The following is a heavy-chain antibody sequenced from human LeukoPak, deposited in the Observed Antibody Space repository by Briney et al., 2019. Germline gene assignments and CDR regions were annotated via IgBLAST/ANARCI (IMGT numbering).Heavy chain of an antibody. D-gene: IGHD1-26*01. J-gene: IGHJ6*03. V-gene: IGHV1-18*04. CDR3: AFSSYYLQGNYYYMDV. Sequence: ASVKVSCKASGYTFTIYYMHWVRQAPGQGLEWMGWINPNSGNTNYAQNLQGRVTMTTDTSTSTVYMELRSLRSDDTAVYYCAFSSYYLQGNYYYMDVWGKGTTVTVSS. CDR2: INPNSGNT. CDR1: GYTFTIYY.